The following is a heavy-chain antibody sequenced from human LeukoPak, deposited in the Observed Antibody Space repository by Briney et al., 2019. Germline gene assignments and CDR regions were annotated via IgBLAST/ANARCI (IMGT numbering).Heavy chain of an antibody. CDR2: IYPGDSET. Sequence: GGSLKISCKGFGYSFTSQWIGWVRQMPGKGLEWMGIIYPGDSETRYSPSFQGQVTFSADRSISTAYLQWSSLKASDTAMYYCARKHDYGDFPFDYWGQGTLVTVSS. CDR1: GYSFTSQW. J-gene: IGHJ4*02. D-gene: IGHD4-17*01. V-gene: IGHV5-51*01. CDR3: ARKHDYGDFPFDY.